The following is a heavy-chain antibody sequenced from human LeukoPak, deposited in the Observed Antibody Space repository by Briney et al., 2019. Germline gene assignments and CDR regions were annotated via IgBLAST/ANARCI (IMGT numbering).Heavy chain of an antibody. CDR3: ARGQAYYDFWSGHSSPDY. CDR2: INHSGST. J-gene: IGHJ4*02. Sequence: PSETLSLTCAVYGGSFSGYYWSWIRQPPGKGLEWIREINHSGSTNYNPSLKSRVTISVDTSKNQFSLKLSSVTAADTAVYYCARGQAYYDFWSGHSSPDYWRQGTLVTVSS. D-gene: IGHD3-3*01. CDR1: GGSFSGYY. V-gene: IGHV4-34*01.